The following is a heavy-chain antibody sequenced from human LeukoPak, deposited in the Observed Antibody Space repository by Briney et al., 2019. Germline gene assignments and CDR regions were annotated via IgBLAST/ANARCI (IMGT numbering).Heavy chain of an antibody. Sequence: SETLSLTCTVSGASISSSSYCWGWIRQPPGKGLEWIGSIHYSGTTYYNPSLKSRVTMSVDTSNNQLSLKMRSVTAADTAVYYCARRDNIGYYSWFDSWGQGTLVTVSS. V-gene: IGHV4-39*01. CDR1: GASISSSSYC. D-gene: IGHD3-22*01. CDR3: ARRDNIGYYSWFDS. J-gene: IGHJ5*01. CDR2: IHYSGTT.